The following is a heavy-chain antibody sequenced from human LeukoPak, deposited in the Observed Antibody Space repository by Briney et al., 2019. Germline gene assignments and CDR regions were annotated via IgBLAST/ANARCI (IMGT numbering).Heavy chain of an antibody. Sequence: KHGESLKISCKGSGYSFTNYWIGWVRQMPGKGLEWMGIIYPGDSETRYSPSFQGQVTISADKSISTAYLQWSRLKASDTAMYYCARKSRADYWGQGTLVTVSS. J-gene: IGHJ4*02. CDR3: ARKSRADY. V-gene: IGHV5-51*01. CDR2: IYPGDSET. CDR1: GYSFTNYW.